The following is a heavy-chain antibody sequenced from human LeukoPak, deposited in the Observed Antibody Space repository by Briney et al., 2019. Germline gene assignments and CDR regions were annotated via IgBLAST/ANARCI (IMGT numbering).Heavy chain of an antibody. D-gene: IGHD3-3*01. V-gene: IGHV4-34*01. J-gene: IGHJ3*02. Sequence: SETLSLTCAVYGGSFSGYYWSWIRQAPGKGLEWIAEINHSGSTNYNPSLKSRVTISVDTSKNQFSLKLSSVTAADTAVYYCARGAPGRSYDFWSGSVVGAFDIWGQGTMVTVSS. CDR1: GGSFSGYY. CDR2: INHSGST. CDR3: ARGAPGRSYDFWSGSVVGAFDI.